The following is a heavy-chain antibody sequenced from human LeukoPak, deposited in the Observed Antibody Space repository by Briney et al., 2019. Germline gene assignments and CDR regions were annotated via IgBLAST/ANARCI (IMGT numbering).Heavy chain of an antibody. D-gene: IGHD3-10*01. Sequence: GGSLGLSCAASGFTFRNYVIHWVRQAPGKGLEWVAVTSSDLNVKLYADSVKGRFTISKDNSRSTLYLQMNSLRPEDTAIYYCAREGYYGSGSPPSLYFDYWGQGTLVTVSS. J-gene: IGHJ4*02. CDR2: TSSDLNVK. V-gene: IGHV3-30-3*01. CDR3: AREGYYGSGSPPSLYFDY. CDR1: GFTFRNYV.